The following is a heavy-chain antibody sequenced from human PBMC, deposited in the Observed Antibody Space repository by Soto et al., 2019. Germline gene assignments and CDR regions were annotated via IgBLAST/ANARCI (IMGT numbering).Heavy chain of an antibody. J-gene: IGHJ4*02. D-gene: IGHD2-2*01. CDR2: ISYDGSNK. CDR3: ATNIVEVPAATGKLDY. Sequence: QVQLVESGGGVVQPGRSLRLSCAASGFTFSSYGMHWVRQAPGKGREWVAVISYDGSNKYYADSVKGRFTISRDNSKNTLYLQMNSLRAEDTAVYYCATNIVEVPAATGKLDYWGQGTLVTVSS. V-gene: IGHV3-30*03. CDR1: GFTFSSYG.